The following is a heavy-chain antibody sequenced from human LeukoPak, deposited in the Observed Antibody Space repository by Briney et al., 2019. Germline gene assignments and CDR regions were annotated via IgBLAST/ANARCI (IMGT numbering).Heavy chain of an antibody. CDR1: GYTFTSYY. Sequence: ASVKVSCKASGYTFTSYYMHWVRQAPGQGLEWMGIINPSGGSTSYAQKFQGRVTMTRDTSTSTVYMELSSLRSEDTAVYYCARESPTGVNLRTVYYYYMDVWGKGTTVTISS. V-gene: IGHV1-46*01. CDR2: INPSGGST. CDR3: ARESPTGVNLRTVYYYYMDV. D-gene: IGHD7-27*01. J-gene: IGHJ6*03.